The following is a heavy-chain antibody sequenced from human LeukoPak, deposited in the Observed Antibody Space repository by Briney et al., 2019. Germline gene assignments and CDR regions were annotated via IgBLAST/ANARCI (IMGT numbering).Heavy chain of an antibody. CDR3: ARVWDCGGDCYSYFDY. CDR1: GGSFSGYY. CDR2: INHSGST. Sequence: SETLSLTCAVYGGSFSGYYWSWIRQPAGKGVEWIGEINHSGSTNYTPSLKIRVTISVDTSKNQFSLKLSSVTAADTAVYYCARVWDCGGDCYSYFDYWGQGTLVTVSS. J-gene: IGHJ4*02. D-gene: IGHD2-21*01. V-gene: IGHV4-34*01.